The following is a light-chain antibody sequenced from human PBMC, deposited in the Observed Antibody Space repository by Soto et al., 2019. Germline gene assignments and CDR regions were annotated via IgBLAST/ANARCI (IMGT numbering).Light chain of an antibody. J-gene: IGLJ3*02. V-gene: IGLV8-61*02. Sequence: QTVVTQESSLSVSPGGTVTLTCALTSGSVSITSYPSWFQQTPGQAPRTLIYSTNTRSSGVPDCFSGSILGSKAALTITGAQADDESHYYCALYMGSGIMVFGGGTKLTVL. CDR3: ALYMGSGIMV. CDR1: SGSVSITSY. CDR2: STN.